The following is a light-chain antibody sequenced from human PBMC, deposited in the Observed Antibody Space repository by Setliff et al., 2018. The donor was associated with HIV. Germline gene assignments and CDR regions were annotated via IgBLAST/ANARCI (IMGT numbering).Light chain of an antibody. Sequence: QSVLTQPASASGSPGQSITISCTGTSSDVGGYNYVSWYQQHPGKAPKLMIYDVSKRPSGVSNRFSGSKSGNTASLTISGLQAEDEADYYCCSYAGSSALYVFGTGTKVTVL. CDR2: DVS. CDR3: CSYAGSSALYV. J-gene: IGLJ1*01. CDR1: SSDVGGYNY. V-gene: IGLV2-23*02.